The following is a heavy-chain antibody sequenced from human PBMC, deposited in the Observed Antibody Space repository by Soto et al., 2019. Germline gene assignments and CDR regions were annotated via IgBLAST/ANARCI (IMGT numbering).Heavy chain of an antibody. CDR2: ISAYNGNT. V-gene: IGHV1-18*01. Sequence: QVQLVQSGAEVKKPGASVKVSCKASGYTFTSYGISWVRQAPGQGLEWMGWISAYNGNTNYAQKLQGRVTMTTDTSTSTAYMELRSLRSDDTAVYYCARVGRYYYILTGYWPGGMDVWGQGTTVTVSS. J-gene: IGHJ6*02. CDR1: GYTFTSYG. CDR3: ARVGRYYYILTGYWPGGMDV. D-gene: IGHD3-9*01.